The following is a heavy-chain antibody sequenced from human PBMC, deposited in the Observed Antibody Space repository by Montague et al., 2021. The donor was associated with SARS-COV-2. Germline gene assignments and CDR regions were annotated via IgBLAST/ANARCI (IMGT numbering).Heavy chain of an antibody. CDR1: ELSLNTRGLC. V-gene: IGHV2-70*01. CDR2: IDWDEDK. Sequence: PALVKPTKTLTLTCTFPELSLNTRGLCVSWIRQLQGKALEWLALIDWDEDKYYSTSMKTRLTISKDTSKNQVVLTMTNMDPIDTVTYYCARSYGDYRDCYFDDWGQGTLVTVSS. CDR3: ARSYGDYRDCYFDD. J-gene: IGHJ4*02. D-gene: IGHD4-17*01.